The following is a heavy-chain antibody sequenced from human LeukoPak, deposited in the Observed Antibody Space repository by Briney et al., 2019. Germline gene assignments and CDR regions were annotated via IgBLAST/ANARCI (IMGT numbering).Heavy chain of an antibody. CDR3: ARVPAAIYSWFDP. CDR2: IIPIFGTA. CDR1: GGTFSGYA. V-gene: IGHV1-69*06. J-gene: IGHJ5*02. Sequence: SVKVSCKASGGTFSGYAISWVRQAPGQGLEWMGGIIPIFGTANYAQKFQGRVTITADKSTSTAYMELRSLRSDDTAVYYCARVPAAIYSWFDPWGQGTLVTVSS. D-gene: IGHD2-2*02.